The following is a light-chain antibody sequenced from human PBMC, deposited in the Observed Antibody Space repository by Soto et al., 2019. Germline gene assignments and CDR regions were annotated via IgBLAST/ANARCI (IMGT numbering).Light chain of an antibody. J-gene: IGKJ4*01. CDR1: QSVSSY. CDR2: DAS. CDR3: QQRSNWPLT. Sequence: EIVLTQFPGTLSLSPGGRATFSCRASQSVSSYLAWYQQKPGQAPRLLIYDASNRATGIPARFSGSGSGTDFTLTISSLEPEDFAVYYCQQRSNWPLTFGGGTKVDI. V-gene: IGKV3-11*01.